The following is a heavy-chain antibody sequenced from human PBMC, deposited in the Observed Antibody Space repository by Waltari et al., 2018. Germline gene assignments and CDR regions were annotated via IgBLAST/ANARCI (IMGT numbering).Heavy chain of an antibody. J-gene: IGHJ5*02. CDR3: ARGYSSGWYGWFDP. D-gene: IGHD6-19*01. CDR1: GGSISSGSYS. CDR2: IYTSGST. V-gene: IGHV4-61*02. Sequence: QVQLQESGPGLVKPSQTLSLTCTVSGGSISSGSYSWSWIRQPAGKGLEWIGRIYTSGSTNYNPSLKSRVTISVDTSKNQFSLKLSSVTAADTAVYYCARGYSSGWYGWFDPWGQGTLVTVSS.